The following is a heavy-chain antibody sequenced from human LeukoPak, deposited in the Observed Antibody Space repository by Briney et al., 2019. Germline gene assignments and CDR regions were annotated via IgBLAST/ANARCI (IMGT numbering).Heavy chain of an antibody. J-gene: IGHJ5*02. V-gene: IGHV4-39*01. CDR3: ARLVYSSGWYNWFDP. D-gene: IGHD6-19*01. CDR1: GGSISSSSYY. CDR2: IYYSGST. Sequence: SETLSLTCTVSGGSISSSSYYWGWIRQPPGKGLEWIGSIYYSGSTYYNPSLKCRVTISVDTSKNQFSLKLSSVTAADTAVYYCARLVYSSGWYNWFDPWGQGTLVTVSS.